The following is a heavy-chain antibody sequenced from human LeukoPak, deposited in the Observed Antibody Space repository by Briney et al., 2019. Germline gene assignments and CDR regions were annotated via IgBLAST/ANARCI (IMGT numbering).Heavy chain of an antibody. CDR1: GGPFSGYY. J-gene: IGHJ5*02. Sequence: SETLSLTCAVYGGPFSGYYWSWIRQPPGKGLEWIGEINHSGSTNYNPSLKSRVTISVDTSKNQFSLKLSSVTAADTAVHYCARISMVRGVLFDPWGQGTLVTVSS. CDR2: INHSGST. V-gene: IGHV4-34*01. D-gene: IGHD3-10*01. CDR3: ARISMVRGVLFDP.